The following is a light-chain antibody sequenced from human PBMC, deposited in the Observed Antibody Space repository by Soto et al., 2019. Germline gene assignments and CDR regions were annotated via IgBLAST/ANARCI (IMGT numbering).Light chain of an antibody. CDR3: QQYGSSGT. Sequence: EILLTQYPGTLSRSPGERATLSWGASQSVSNNYLAWYQQKPGQAPRLLIYGASNRATGIPDRFSGSASGTDFTLTISRLEPEDFAVYYCQQYGSSGTFGHGTKVDI. J-gene: IGKJ1*01. CDR2: GAS. V-gene: IGKV3-20*01. CDR1: QSVSNNY.